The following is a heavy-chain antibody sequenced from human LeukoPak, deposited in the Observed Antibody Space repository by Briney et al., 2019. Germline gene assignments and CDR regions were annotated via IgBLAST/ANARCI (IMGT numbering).Heavy chain of an antibody. D-gene: IGHD5-18*01. Sequence: GESLKISCKGSGYSFTSYWIGWVRQMPGKGLEWMGIIYPGDSDTRYSPSLQGQVTISADKSISTAYLQWSSLKASDTAMYYCARQSRYSYGPFDPWGQGTLVTVSS. CDR1: GYSFTSYW. CDR3: ARQSRYSYGPFDP. CDR2: IYPGDSDT. J-gene: IGHJ5*02. V-gene: IGHV5-51*01.